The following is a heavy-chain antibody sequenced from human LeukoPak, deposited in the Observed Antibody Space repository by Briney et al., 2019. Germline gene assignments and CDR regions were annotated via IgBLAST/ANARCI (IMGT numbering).Heavy chain of an antibody. J-gene: IGHJ4*02. D-gene: IGHD3-22*01. V-gene: IGHV6-1*01. CDR2: TYYRSKWYN. Sequence: SQTLSLTCAISGDSVSSNSAAWNWIRQSPSRGLEWLGRTYYRSKWYNDYAVSVKSRITINPDTSKNQFSLQLNSVTPEDTAVYYCARDRSYYYDSSGYTLFDYWGQGTLVTVSS. CDR3: ARDRSYYYDSSGYTLFDY. CDR1: GDSVSSNSAA.